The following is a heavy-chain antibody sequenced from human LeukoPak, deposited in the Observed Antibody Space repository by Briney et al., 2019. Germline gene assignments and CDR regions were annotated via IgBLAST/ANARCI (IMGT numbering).Heavy chain of an antibody. J-gene: IGHJ6*03. CDR1: GFTFDDYG. D-gene: IGHD6-13*01. CDR2: ISSSSSYI. V-gene: IGHV3-21*01. CDR3: ARVVAAAGFYYYYYMDV. Sequence: GGSLRLSCAASGFTFDDYGMNWVRQAPGKGLEWVSSISSSSSYIYYADSVKGRFTISRDNAKNSLYLQMNSLRAEDTAVYYCARVVAAAGFYYYYYMDVWGKGTTVTVSS.